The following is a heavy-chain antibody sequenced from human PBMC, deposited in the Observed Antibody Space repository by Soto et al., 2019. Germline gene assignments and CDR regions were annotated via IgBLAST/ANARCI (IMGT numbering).Heavy chain of an antibody. V-gene: IGHV3-49*03. CDR3: TRALGYCSSTSCYRVVFDY. J-gene: IGHJ4*02. D-gene: IGHD2-2*02. Sequence: PGGSLSLSCPASGFPFGDYAMSWFRQAPGKGLEWVGFTRSKAYGGTTEYAASVKGRFTISRDDSKSIAYLQMNSLKTGDTAVYYCTRALGYCSSTSCYRVVFDYWGQGTLVTVSS. CDR2: TRSKAYGGTT. CDR1: GFPFGDYA.